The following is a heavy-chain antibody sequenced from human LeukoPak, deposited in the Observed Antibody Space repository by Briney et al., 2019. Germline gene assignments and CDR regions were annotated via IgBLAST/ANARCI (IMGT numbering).Heavy chain of an antibody. CDR2: IYNSGST. D-gene: IGHD5-18*01. CDR1: GGSISSSSDY. CDR3: ARRLSYGYGVWFDP. J-gene: IGHJ5*02. V-gene: IGHV4-39*01. Sequence: SETLSLTCTVSGGSISSSSDYWDWIRQPPGEGLEWIGSIYNSGSTYYNPSLKSRVTISVDTSKNQFSLKLTSVTAADTAVHYCARRLSYGYGVWFDPWGQGTLVTVSS.